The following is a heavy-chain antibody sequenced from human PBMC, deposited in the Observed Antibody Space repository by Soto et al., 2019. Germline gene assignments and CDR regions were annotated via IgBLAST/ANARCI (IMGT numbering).Heavy chain of an antibody. CDR2: LWYDGNTK. CDR3: SGDLSRPASFCKNDGVDS. J-gene: IGHJ3*02. CDR1: GFTLRASG. D-gene: IGHD2-15*01. Sequence: QVVESGGGVIQPGRSLRLSCAASGFTLRASGMHWVRQPPGKGPEWVAVLWYDGNTKYYADPVRGRFTISSDNSNNILYPEMNSLRPEDTAMYYCSGDLSRPASFCKNDGVDSWGRGTVVTVSS. V-gene: IGHV3-33*08.